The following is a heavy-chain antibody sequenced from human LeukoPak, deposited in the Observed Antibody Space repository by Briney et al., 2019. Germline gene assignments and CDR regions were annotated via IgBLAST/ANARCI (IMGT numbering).Heavy chain of an antibody. D-gene: IGHD1-26*01. CDR3: AREWLSGSFSFDY. CDR2: INPNSGGT. CDR1: GYTFTGYY. J-gene: IGHJ4*02. Sequence: ASVKVSCKASGYTFTGYYMHWVRQAPGQGLEWMGWINPNSGGTNYAQKFQGRVTMTRDTSISTAYMELSRLRSDDTAVYYCAREWLSGSFSFDYWGQGTLVTVSS. V-gene: IGHV1-2*02.